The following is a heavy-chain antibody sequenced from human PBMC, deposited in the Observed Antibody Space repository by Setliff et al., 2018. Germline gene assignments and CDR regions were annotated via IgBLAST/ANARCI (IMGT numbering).Heavy chain of an antibody. CDR1: GDSIRRGDY. Sequence: PSETLSLTCTVSGDSIRRGDYWSWIRQHPGKGLEWIGYIHHSGETFYNPSLRSRVIISVDTSKNQFSLKVTSLIAADTAVCYCARARDGIDFDYFDYWGRGTPVTVSS. J-gene: IGHJ4*02. CDR2: IHHSGET. V-gene: IGHV4-31*03. CDR3: ARARDGIDFDYFDY.